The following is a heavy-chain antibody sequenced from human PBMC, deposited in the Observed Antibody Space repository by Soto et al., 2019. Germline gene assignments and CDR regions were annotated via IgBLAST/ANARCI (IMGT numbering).Heavy chain of an antibody. V-gene: IGHV1-18*01. D-gene: IGHD3-10*01. CDR2: ISAYNGNT. Sequence: ASVKVSCKASGYTFTSYGISWVRQAPGQGLEWMGWISAYNGNTNYAQKLQGRVTMTTDTSTSTAYMELRSLRSDDTAVYYCARESNYYGSGSYYLAHYYYMDVWGKGTTVTVSS. CDR1: GYTFTSYG. CDR3: ARESNYYGSGSYYLAHYYYMDV. J-gene: IGHJ6*03.